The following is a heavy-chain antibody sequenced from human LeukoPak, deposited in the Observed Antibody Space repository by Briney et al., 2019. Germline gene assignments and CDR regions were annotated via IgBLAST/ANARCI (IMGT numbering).Heavy chain of an antibody. CDR1: GGSISSSSYY. D-gene: IGHD6-19*01. J-gene: IGHJ4*02. V-gene: IGHV4-39*01. CDR2: IYYSGST. CDR3: ARLGLAVAVAGTAISY. Sequence: PSESLSLTCTVSGGSISSSSYYWGWIRQPPGKGLEWIGSIYYSGSTYYNPSLRSRVTISVDTSKTQFSLKLSSVTAADTAVYYCARLGLAVAVAGTAISYWGQGTLVTVSS.